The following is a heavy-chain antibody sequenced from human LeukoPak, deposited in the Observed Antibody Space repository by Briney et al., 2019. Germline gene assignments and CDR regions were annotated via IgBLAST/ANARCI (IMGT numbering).Heavy chain of an antibody. CDR2: IKSDGSST. CDR3: VRGLAYHDSKTFEY. CDR1: GFTFSSYW. J-gene: IGHJ4*02. V-gene: IGHV3-74*01. Sequence: HPGGSLRLSCAASGFTFSSYWMHWIRQAPGKGLVWVSRIKSDGSSTSYADFVRGRFTISRDNGENTLFLQMNNLRPEDTAVYYCVRGLAYHDSKTFEYWGQGTLVPVSS. D-gene: IGHD3-22*01.